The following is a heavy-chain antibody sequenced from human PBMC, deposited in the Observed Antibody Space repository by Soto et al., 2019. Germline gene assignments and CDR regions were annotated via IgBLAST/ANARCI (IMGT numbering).Heavy chain of an antibody. V-gene: IGHV3-33*01. CDR3: ARVPKWLERDLDYYGMDV. Sequence: GSLRLSCAASGFTFSSYGMHWVRQAPGKGLEWVAVIWYDGSNKYYADSVKGRFTISRDNSKNTLYLQMNSLRAEDTAVYYCARVPKWLERDLDYYGMDVWGQGTTVTVSS. CDR2: IWYDGSNK. D-gene: IGHD6-19*01. J-gene: IGHJ6*02. CDR1: GFTFSSYG.